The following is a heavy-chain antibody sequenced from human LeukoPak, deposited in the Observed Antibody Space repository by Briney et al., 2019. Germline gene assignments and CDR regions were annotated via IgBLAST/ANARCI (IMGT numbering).Heavy chain of an antibody. D-gene: IGHD1-14*01. J-gene: IGHJ6*02. V-gene: IGHV3-23*01. CDR2: ISGSGGST. CDR3: AKGRKSYYYGMDV. CDR1: GFTFSMYA. Sequence: PGGSLRLSYAASGFTFSMYAMNWVRQAPGKGLEWVSGISGSGGSTYYADSVKGRFTISRDNSKNTLYLQMNSLRAEDTAVYHCAKGRKSYYYGMDVWGQGTTVTVSS.